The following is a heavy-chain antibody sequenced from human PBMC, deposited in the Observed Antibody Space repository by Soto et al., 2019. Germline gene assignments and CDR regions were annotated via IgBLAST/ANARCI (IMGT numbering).Heavy chain of an antibody. CDR1: EFTFSSYW. V-gene: IGHV3-74*01. CDR3: ARDLSGRADV. Sequence: EVQLVESGGGLVRPGGSLRLSCVASEFTFSSYWMHWVRQVPGKGLVWVSRLNEDGSFTTYADSVKGRFTISRDNAKKTLSRQMNSLSAEDTALYYCARDLSGRADVWGQGTTVTVYS. D-gene: IGHD3-10*01. J-gene: IGHJ6*02. CDR2: LNEDGSFT.